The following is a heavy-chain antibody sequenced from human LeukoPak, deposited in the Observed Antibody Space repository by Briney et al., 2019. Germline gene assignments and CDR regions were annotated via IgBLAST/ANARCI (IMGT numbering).Heavy chain of an antibody. D-gene: IGHD2-2*01. CDR2: ISNDVSNK. CDR1: GFIFSSYP. J-gene: IGHJ4*02. Sequence: PGRSLRLSCAASGFIFSSYPMHWVRQAPGKGLEWVAIISNDVSNKNYADSVKGRLTISRDNSKNTLYLQMNSLRAEDTAVYYCARDPLRYCSSTSCYEPDYWGQGTLVTVSS. V-gene: IGHV3-30*04. CDR3: ARDPLRYCSSTSCYEPDY.